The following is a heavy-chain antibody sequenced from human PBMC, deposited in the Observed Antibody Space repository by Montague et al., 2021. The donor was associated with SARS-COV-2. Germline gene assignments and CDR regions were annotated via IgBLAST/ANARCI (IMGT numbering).Heavy chain of an antibody. D-gene: IGHD3-22*01. CDR1: GGSISSSSYY. Sequence: SETLSLTCTVSGGSISSSSYYWGWIRQPPGKGLEWIGSTYYSGSTYYNPSLKSRVTISVDTSKNQLSLKLSSVTAADTAVYYCARFPTSYYYDSKAAPATPDAFDIWGQGTMVTVSS. J-gene: IGHJ3*02. CDR2: TYYSGST. CDR3: ARFPTSYYYDSKAAPATPDAFDI. V-gene: IGHV4-39*01.